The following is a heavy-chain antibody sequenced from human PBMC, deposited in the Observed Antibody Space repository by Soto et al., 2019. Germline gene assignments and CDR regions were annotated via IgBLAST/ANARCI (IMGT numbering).Heavy chain of an antibody. Sequence: GGSLRLSCAASGLTFSSYWMHWVRQAPGKGLVWVSRINSDGSSTSYADSVKGRFTISRDNAKNTLYLQMNSLRAEDTAVYYCARYCSGGSCYPGAFDIWGQGTMVTVSS. D-gene: IGHD2-15*01. CDR3: ARYCSGGSCYPGAFDI. CDR1: GLTFSSYW. J-gene: IGHJ3*02. V-gene: IGHV3-74*01. CDR2: INSDGSST.